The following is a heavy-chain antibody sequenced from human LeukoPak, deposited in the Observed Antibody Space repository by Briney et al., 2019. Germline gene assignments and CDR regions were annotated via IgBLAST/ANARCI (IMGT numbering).Heavy chain of an antibody. J-gene: IGHJ4*02. V-gene: IGHV3-30*18. CDR3: AKDFAIAAAGTDY. CDR2: ISYGGSNK. D-gene: IGHD6-13*01. Sequence: GRSLRLSCAASGFTFSSYGMHWVRQAPGKGLEWVAVISYGGSNKYYADSVKGRFTISRDNSKNTLYLQMNSLRAEDTAVYYCAKDFAIAAAGTDYWGQGTLVTVSS. CDR1: GFTFSSYG.